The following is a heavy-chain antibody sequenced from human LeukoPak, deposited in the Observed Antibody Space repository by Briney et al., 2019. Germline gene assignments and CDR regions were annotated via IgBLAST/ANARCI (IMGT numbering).Heavy chain of an antibody. V-gene: IGHV3-69-1*02. CDR3: ARTVGATDSLDY. CDR2: ISSSSTI. D-gene: IGHD1-26*01. J-gene: IGHJ4*02. Sequence: GGSLRLSCAASGFTFSDYYMNWVRQAPGKGLEWVSSISSSSTIYYADSVKGRFTISRDNAKNSLCLQMNSLRAEDTAVYYCARTVGATDSLDYWGQGTLVTVSS. CDR1: GFTFSDYY.